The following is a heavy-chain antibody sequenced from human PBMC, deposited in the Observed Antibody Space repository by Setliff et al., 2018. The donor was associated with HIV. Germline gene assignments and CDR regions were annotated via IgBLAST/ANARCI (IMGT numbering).Heavy chain of an antibody. D-gene: IGHD3-22*01. CDR1: GASISTYY. J-gene: IGHJ4*02. CDR2: THISGIT. Sequence: PSETLSLTCTVSGASISTYYWSWIRQPPGKGLEWIGYTHISGITNYNPSLKSRLTISVDTSKNQFSLKLTSVTAADTAVYYCARDDDKLFDYWGQGALVTVS. V-gene: IGHV4-4*08. CDR3: ARDDDKLFDY.